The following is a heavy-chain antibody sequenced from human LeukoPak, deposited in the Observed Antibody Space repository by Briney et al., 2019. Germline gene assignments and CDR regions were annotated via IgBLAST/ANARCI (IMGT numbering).Heavy chain of an antibody. J-gene: IGHJ4*02. Sequence: PGGSLRLSCAASGFTSSAYWMHWVRQVPGKGLVWVSRINSDVSTTNYADSVKGRFTISRDNAKNTIYLQMNSLRAEDTAVYYCARDHHPFTAWGQGTLVTVSS. CDR2: INSDVSTT. CDR1: GFTSSAYW. D-gene: IGHD5-18*01. CDR3: ARDHHPFTA. V-gene: IGHV3-74*01.